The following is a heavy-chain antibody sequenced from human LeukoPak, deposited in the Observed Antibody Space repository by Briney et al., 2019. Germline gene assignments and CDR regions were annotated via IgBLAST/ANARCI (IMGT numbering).Heavy chain of an antibody. CDR2: ISGSGGST. CDR1: GFTFGSYG. Sequence: PGGSLRLSCAASGFTFGSYGMSWVRQAPGKGLEWVSAISGSGGSTYYADSVKGRFTISRDNSKNTLYLQMNGLRAEDTAVYYCAKDGGTVTSYYFDSWGLGTLVTVSS. V-gene: IGHV3-23*01. D-gene: IGHD4-11*01. J-gene: IGHJ4*02. CDR3: AKDGGTVTSYYFDS.